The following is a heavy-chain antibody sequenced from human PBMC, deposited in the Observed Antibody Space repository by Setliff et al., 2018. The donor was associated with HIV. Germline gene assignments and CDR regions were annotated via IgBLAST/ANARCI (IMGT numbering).Heavy chain of an antibody. D-gene: IGHD1-26*01. CDR3: ARHRDGGTYPLDY. CDR2: IYYSGST. J-gene: IGHJ4*02. Sequence: ETLSLTCTVSGGSISSSSYYWGWIRQPPGKGLEWIGGIYYSGSTRYNPSLKSRVTISLDTSKNRFSLQLTSVTAADTAVYYCARHRDGGTYPLDYWGQGTLVTVSS. V-gene: IGHV4-39*01. CDR1: GGSISSSSYY.